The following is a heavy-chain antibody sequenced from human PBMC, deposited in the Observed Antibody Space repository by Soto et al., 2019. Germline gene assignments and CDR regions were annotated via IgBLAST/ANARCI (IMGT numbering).Heavy chain of an antibody. CDR3: TRFSRGAGGGALDI. V-gene: IGHV4-61*01. CDR2: IYYSGST. Sequence: SETLSLTCTVSGGSVSSGSYYWSWIRQPPGKGLVWIGYIYYSGSTNYNPSLKSPVTLSVARSKNQFSLKLSSVTAADAAVYSRTRFSRGAGGGALDIWGQGTMVTVSS. D-gene: IGHD3-16*01. CDR1: GGSVSSGSYY. J-gene: IGHJ3*02.